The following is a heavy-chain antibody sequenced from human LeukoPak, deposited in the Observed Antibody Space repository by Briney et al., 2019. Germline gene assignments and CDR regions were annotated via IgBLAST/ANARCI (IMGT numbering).Heavy chain of an antibody. J-gene: IGHJ4*02. Sequence: GGSLRLSCAASRFTFSSYWMSWVRQAPGKGLEWVANIKQDGSEKYYVDSVKGRFTISRDNAKNSLYLQMNSLRAEDTAVYYCARARTNWGSLFDYWGQGTLLTVSS. V-gene: IGHV3-7*01. CDR2: IKQDGSEK. CDR3: ARARTNWGSLFDY. CDR1: RFTFSSYW. D-gene: IGHD7-27*01.